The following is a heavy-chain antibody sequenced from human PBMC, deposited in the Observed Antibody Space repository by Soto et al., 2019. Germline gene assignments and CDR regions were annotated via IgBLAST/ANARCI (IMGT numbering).Heavy chain of an antibody. CDR1: GAYMRNDYYY. J-gene: IGHJ4*02. CDR2: MHHSGRT. D-gene: IGHD2-15*01. Sequence: QVQLQESGPGLVKPSQTLSLTCTVSGAYMRNDYYYWSWVRQKPGKDLEWIGHMHHSGRTHYNPSLKSRVAXSXDXTQNQFSLYLNSVTAADTAVYYCARWVEVSLDYFDSWGQGTPVTVSS. V-gene: IGHV4-31*03. CDR3: ARWVEVSLDYFDS.